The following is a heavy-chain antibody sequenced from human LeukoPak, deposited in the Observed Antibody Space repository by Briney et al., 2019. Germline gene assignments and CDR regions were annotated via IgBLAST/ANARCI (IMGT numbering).Heavy chain of an antibody. CDR2: FDPEDGET. CDR3: AKDDLGYCSGGSCYKAFDI. Sequence: ASVKVSCKVSGYTLTELSMHWVRQAPGKGLEWMGGFDPEDGETIYAQKFQGRVTMTEDTSTDTAYMELSSLRSEDTAVYYCAKDDLGYCSGGSCYKAFDIWGQGTMVTVSS. J-gene: IGHJ3*02. V-gene: IGHV1-24*01. CDR1: GYTLTELS. D-gene: IGHD2-15*01.